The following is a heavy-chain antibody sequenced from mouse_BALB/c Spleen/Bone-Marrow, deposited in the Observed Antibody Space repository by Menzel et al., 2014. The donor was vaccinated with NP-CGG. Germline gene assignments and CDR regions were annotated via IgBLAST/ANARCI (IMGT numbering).Heavy chain of an antibody. D-gene: IGHD2-14*01. J-gene: IGHJ2*01. CDR3: ARYRLGTYFDF. Sequence: VQLQQSGAGLVKPGASVKLSCTASGFNIKDTYMHWVKQRPEQGLEWIGRIDPANGNAKYDPKFQGKATITADTSSNTAYLQLSSLTSEGTAVYYCARYRLGTYFDFWGQGTTLTVSS. V-gene: IGHV14-3*02. CDR2: IDPANGNA. CDR1: GFNIKDTY.